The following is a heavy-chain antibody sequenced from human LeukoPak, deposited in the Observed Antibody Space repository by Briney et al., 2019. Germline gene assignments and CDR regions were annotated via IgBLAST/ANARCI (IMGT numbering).Heavy chain of an antibody. V-gene: IGHV3-74*01. D-gene: IGHD5-12*01. Sequence: GGSLRLSGAASGFTFSSYWMHWVRQAPGKGLVWVSRINSDGSSTSYADSVKGRFTISRDNAKNTLYLQMNSLRAEDTAVYYCATLRDGYNYRGYWGQGTLVTVSS. CDR3: ATLRDGYNYRGY. CDR2: INSDGSST. CDR1: GFTFSSYW. J-gene: IGHJ4*02.